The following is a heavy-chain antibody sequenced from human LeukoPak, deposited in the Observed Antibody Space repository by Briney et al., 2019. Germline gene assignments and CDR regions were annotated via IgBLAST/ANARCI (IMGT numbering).Heavy chain of an antibody. CDR1: GFTFSSYG. CDR2: ISSSSSYI. Sequence: PGGSLRLSCAASGFTFSSYGMHWVRQAPGKGLEGVSSISSSSSYICYADSVKGRFTISRDNAKNSLYLQMNSLRAEDTAVYYCAKYYYDSSGIDYWGQGTLVTVSS. J-gene: IGHJ4*02. V-gene: IGHV3-21*01. D-gene: IGHD3-22*01. CDR3: AKYYYDSSGIDY.